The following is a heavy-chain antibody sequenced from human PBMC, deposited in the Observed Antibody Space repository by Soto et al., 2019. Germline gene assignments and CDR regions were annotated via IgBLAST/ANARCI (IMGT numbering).Heavy chain of an antibody. CDR1: GFTFRNAW. D-gene: IGHD6-13*01. CDR3: TGLIAAAGNLYYYYGMDV. J-gene: IGHJ6*02. V-gene: IGHV3-15*01. Sequence: GGSLRLSCGASGFTFRNAWISWVRQAPGKGLEWVGRIKSKTDGGTTDYAAPVKGRFTISRDDSKNTLYLQMNSLKTEDTAVYYCTGLIAAAGNLYYYYGMDVWGQGTTVTVSS. CDR2: IKSKTDGGTT.